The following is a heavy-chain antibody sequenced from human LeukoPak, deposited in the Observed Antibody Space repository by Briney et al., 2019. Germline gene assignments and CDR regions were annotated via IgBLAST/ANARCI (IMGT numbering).Heavy chain of an antibody. D-gene: IGHD6-13*01. CDR1: GGSISSGSYY. Sequence: SETLSLTCTVSGGSISSGSYYWRWIRQPAGKGLEWIGRIYTSGSTNYNPSLKSRVTISVDTSKNQFSLKLSSVTAADTAVYYCAREVQEGSSSWYPAELDYWGQGTLVTVSS. CDR3: AREVQEGSSSWYPAELDY. CDR2: IYTSGST. V-gene: IGHV4-61*02. J-gene: IGHJ4*02.